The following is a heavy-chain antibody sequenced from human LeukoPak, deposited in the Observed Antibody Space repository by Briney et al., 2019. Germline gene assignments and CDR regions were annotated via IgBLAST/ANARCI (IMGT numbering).Heavy chain of an antibody. CDR3: ARAESVEQWLQAYWFDP. J-gene: IGHJ5*02. CDR2: IYYSGST. CDR1: GGSISSYY. D-gene: IGHD6-19*01. Sequence: SETLSLTCTVSGGSISSYYWSWVRQPPGKGLEWIGDIYYSGSTNYNPSLKSRVTISVDTSKNQFSLKLSSVTAADTAVYYCARAESVEQWLQAYWFDPWGQGTLVTVSS. V-gene: IGHV4-59*01.